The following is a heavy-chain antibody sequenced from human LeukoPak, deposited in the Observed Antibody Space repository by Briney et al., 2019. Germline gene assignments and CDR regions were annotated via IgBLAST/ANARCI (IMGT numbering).Heavy chain of an antibody. V-gene: IGHV4-34*01. CDR1: GGSFSGYY. CDR2: INHSGST. J-gene: IGHJ4*02. CDR3: ARGFSGGVAARQRRFDY. D-gene: IGHD6-6*01. Sequence: SETLSLTCAVYGGSFSGYYWSWIRQPPGKGLEWIGEINHSGSTNYNPSLKSRVTMSVDTSKNQFSLKLSSVTAADTAVYYCARGFSGGVAARQRRFDYWGQGTLVTVSS.